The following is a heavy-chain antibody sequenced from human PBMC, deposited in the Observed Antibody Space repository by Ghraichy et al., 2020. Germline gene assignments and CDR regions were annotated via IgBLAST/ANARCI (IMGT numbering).Heavy chain of an antibody. CDR2: ISHDGENT. Sequence: GGSLRLSCAASGFTFSNFAMHWVRQAPGKGLEWLADISHDGENTYHADAVSGRFVVSRDNSKNILYLEMSSLGLEDTAVYYCARDAVRSGYYYMDVWGRGTTVTVSS. CDR3: ARDAVRSGYYYMDV. V-gene: IGHV3-30*09. D-gene: IGHD6-25*01. CDR1: GFTFSNFA. J-gene: IGHJ6*03.